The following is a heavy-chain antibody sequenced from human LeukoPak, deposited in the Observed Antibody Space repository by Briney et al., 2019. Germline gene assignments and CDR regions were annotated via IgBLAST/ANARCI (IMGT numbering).Heavy chain of an antibody. CDR3: ATYRQVLLPFES. D-gene: IGHD2-8*02. Sequence: GGSLRLSCLGSGFTFRNYPMYWVRQAPGKGLEWMAVISYDGNTKYYADSVRGRFTISRDNSKSTLSLQMNSLRAEDTAIYYCATYRQVLLPFESWGQGTLVTVSS. CDR1: GFTFRNYP. V-gene: IGHV3-30*04. J-gene: IGHJ4*02. CDR2: ISYDGNTK.